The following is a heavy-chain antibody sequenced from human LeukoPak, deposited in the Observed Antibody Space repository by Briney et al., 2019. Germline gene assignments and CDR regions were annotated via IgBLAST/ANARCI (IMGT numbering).Heavy chain of an antibody. D-gene: IGHD4-17*01. CDR3: AKSMTMVTPLFDY. CDR1: GFTFSSYG. V-gene: IGHV3-30*18. Sequence: GGSLRLSCAASGFTFSSYGMHWVRQAPGKGLEWVAVISYDGSNKYYADSAKGRFTISRDNSKNTLYLQMNSLRAEDTAVYYCAKSMTMVTPLFDYWGQGTLVTVSS. J-gene: IGHJ4*02. CDR2: ISYDGSNK.